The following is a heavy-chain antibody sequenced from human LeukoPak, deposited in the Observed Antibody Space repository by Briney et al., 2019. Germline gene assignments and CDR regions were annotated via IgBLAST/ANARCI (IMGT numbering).Heavy chain of an antibody. Sequence: PGRSLRLSCAASGFIFSSYGMHWVRQAPGKGLEWVAVIWYDGSNKYYADSVKGRFTISRDNSKNTLYLQMNSLRAEDTAVYYCASMSSSWYLDYWGQGTLVTVSS. V-gene: IGHV3-33*01. CDR1: GFIFSSYG. D-gene: IGHD6-13*01. CDR3: ASMSSSWYLDY. J-gene: IGHJ4*02. CDR2: IWYDGSNK.